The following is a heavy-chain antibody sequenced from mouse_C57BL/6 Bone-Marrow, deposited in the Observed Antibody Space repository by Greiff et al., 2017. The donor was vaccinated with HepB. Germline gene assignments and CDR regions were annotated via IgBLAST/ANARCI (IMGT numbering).Heavy chain of an antibody. D-gene: IGHD1-1*01. CDR3: ARHGGPYYYGSSHWYFDV. CDR1: GYTFTEYT. Sequence: QVHVKQSGAELVKPGASVKLSCKASGYTFTEYTIHWVKQRSGQGLEWIGWFYPGSGSIKYNEKFKDKATLTADKSSSTVYMELSRLTSEDSAVYFCARHGGPYYYGSSHWYFDVWGTGTTVTVSS. V-gene: IGHV1-62-2*01. J-gene: IGHJ1*03. CDR2: FYPGSGSI.